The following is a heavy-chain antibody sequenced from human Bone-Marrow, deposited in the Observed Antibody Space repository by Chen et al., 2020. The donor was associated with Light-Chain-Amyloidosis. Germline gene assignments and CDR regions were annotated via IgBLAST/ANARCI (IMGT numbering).Heavy chain of an antibody. CDR3: ARRRDGYNFDY. Sequence: EVQLEQSGPEVKKPGESLKISCKGSGYTFPNYWIGWVRQMPGKGLELMGVIYPDDSDARYSPSFDGQVTISADKSITTAYLQWRSLKASDTAMYYCARRRDGYNFDYWGQGTLVTVSS. V-gene: IGHV5-51*01. D-gene: IGHD5-12*01. CDR1: GYTFPNYW. J-gene: IGHJ4*02. CDR2: IYPDDSDA.